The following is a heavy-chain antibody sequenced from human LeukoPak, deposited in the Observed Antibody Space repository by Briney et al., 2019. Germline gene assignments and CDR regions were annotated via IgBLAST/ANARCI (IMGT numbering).Heavy chain of an antibody. V-gene: IGHV1-69*04. CDR3: ASLLSEDDAFDI. CDR2: IIPILGIA. Sequence: ASVKVSCKASGGTFSSYAISWVRQAPGQVLEWMGRIIPILGIANYAQKFQGRVTITADKSTSTAYMELSSLRSEDTAVYYCASLLSEDDAFDIWGQGTMVTVSS. J-gene: IGHJ3*02. CDR1: GGTFSSYA. D-gene: IGHD2-21*01.